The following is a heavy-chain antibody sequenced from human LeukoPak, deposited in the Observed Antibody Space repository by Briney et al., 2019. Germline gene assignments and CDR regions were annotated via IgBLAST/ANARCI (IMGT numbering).Heavy chain of an antibody. CDR3: ARDRGHNWFDP. V-gene: IGHV3-74*01. CDR1: GFSFSGHW. CDR2: INSDGSST. J-gene: IGHJ5*02. Sequence: GGSLRLSCAASGFSFSGHWMHWARQAPGKGLVWVSRINSDGSSTSYADSVKGRFTISRDNAKNTLYLQMNSLRAEDTAVYYCARDRGHNWFDPWGQGTLVTVSS.